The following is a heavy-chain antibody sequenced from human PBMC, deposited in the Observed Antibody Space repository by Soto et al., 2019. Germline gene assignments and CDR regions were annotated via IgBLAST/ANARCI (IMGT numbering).Heavy chain of an antibody. Sequence: GASVKVSCKASGYTFTGYYMHCVRQAPGQGLEWMGWISPNSGDTNYAQKFQGWVTMTRDTSISTAYMELSRLKSDDTAVYFCATVGFNYYYGMDVWGQGTTVTVSS. CDR1: GYTFTGYY. CDR3: ATVGFNYYYGMDV. J-gene: IGHJ6*02. CDR2: ISPNSGDT. V-gene: IGHV1-2*04.